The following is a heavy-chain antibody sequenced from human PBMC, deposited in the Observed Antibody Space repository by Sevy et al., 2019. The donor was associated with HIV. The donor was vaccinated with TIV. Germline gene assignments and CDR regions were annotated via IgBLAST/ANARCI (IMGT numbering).Heavy chain of an antibody. CDR1: GFTFSSYS. D-gene: IGHD3-9*01. V-gene: IGHV3-48*02. J-gene: IGHJ4*02. Sequence: GGSLRLSCAASGFTFSSYSMNWVRQAPGKGLEWVSYISSSSSTIYYADSVKGRFTISRDNAKNSLYLQMNSLRDEDTAVYYCARDPAEPEYYDILTGYKKVFDYWGQGTLVTASS. CDR3: ARDPAEPEYYDILTGYKKVFDY. CDR2: ISSSSSTI.